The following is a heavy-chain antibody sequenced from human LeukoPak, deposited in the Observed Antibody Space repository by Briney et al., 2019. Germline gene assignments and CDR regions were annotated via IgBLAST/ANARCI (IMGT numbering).Heavy chain of an antibody. CDR2: IYYSGTT. CDR1: GGSINRYF. Sequence: SETLSLTCTVSGGSINRYFWSWIRQPPGKGLEWIGHIYYSGTTNYNPSLKSRVTISVDTSKNQFSLKLSSVTAADTAVYYCARTWGSDFWSGYLVYWGQGTLVTVSS. J-gene: IGHJ4*02. CDR3: ARTWGSDFWSGYLVY. D-gene: IGHD3-3*01. V-gene: IGHV4-59*08.